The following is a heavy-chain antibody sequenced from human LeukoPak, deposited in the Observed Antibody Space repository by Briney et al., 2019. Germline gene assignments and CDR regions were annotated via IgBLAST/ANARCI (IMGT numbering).Heavy chain of an antibody. D-gene: IGHD1-1*01. CDR1: GGSVSSSSYY. CDR3: ARVQDTTMGHFDY. V-gene: IGHV4-39*07. J-gene: IGHJ4*02. CDR2: VNHDGTT. Sequence: SETLSLTCTVSGGSVSSSSYYWGWIRQPPGKGLEWIGTVNHDGTTYHNPSLKSRVTISVDTSKNQFSLKLSSVTAADTAEYYCARVQDTTMGHFDYRGQGTLVTVSS.